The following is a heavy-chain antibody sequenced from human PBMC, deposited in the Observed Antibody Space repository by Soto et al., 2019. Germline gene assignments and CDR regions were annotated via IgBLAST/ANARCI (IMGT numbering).Heavy chain of an antibody. CDR1: GLTFTTYS. Sequence: GGSMRHSWIASGLTFTTYSRSRISQEAGKGLEWVSYLSSSSSTIFYTDSVKGRFTVSRANAKNSLYLQMNSLRAEDTAVYYCASPTHSYDSSGPPAYWGQGTLVTVSS. V-gene: IGHV3-48*01. CDR3: ASPTHSYDSSGPPAY. J-gene: IGHJ4*02. D-gene: IGHD3-22*01. CDR2: LSSSSSTI.